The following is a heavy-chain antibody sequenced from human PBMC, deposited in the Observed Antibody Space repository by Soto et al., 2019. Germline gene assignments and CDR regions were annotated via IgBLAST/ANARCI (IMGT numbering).Heavy chain of an antibody. CDR3: ARGYDWFDP. V-gene: IGHV4-59*01. CDR1: GDSLSSSY. Sequence: SETLSLTCSVSGDSLSSSYWSWIRQPPGKGLEWIGYIYYSGSTNYNPSLKSRVTISLDTSKNQFSLKVSSVTAADTAVYYCARGYDWFDPWGQGTLVTVSS. J-gene: IGHJ5*02. CDR2: IYYSGST. D-gene: IGHD5-12*01.